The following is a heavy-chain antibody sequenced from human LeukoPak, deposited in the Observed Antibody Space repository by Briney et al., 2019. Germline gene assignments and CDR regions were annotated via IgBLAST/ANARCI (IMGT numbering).Heavy chain of an antibody. J-gene: IGHJ5*02. D-gene: IGHD2-15*01. CDR3: ARSDSYTWFDP. V-gene: IGHV1-2*02. CDR1: GYTFTSYA. CDR2: INPDSGDT. Sequence: GASVKLSCKASGYTFTSYAMNWVRQAPGQGLEWMGWINPDSGDTSYAQKFQGRVTMTRDTSINTVYVGLSRLRSDDTAVYYCARSDSYTWFDPWGQGTLVTVSS.